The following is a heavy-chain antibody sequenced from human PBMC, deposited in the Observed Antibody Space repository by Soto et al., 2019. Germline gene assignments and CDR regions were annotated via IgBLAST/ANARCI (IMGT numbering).Heavy chain of an antibody. J-gene: IGHJ5*02. V-gene: IGHV1-69*01. CDR2: A. D-gene: IGHD1-26*01. Sequence: ANYAQKFQGRVTITADESTSTAYMELSSLRFEDTAVYYCARAIGGPTTTGWLDPWGQGTLVTVSS. CDR3: ARAIGGPTTTGWLDP.